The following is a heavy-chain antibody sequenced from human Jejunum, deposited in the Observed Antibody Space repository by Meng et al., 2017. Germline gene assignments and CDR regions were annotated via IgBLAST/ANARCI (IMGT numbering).Heavy chain of an antibody. D-gene: IGHD3/OR15-3a*01. CDR3: TTVDLPGHQIYHH. CDR2: IKSKVDGETT. CDR1: GLTFSNAW. V-gene: IGHV3-15*01. J-gene: IGHJ5*02. Sequence: GESLKISCRSSGLTFSNAWMTWVRQAPGKGLEWVGRIKSKVDGETTHYAAPVKGRFTISRDDSKNTLYLQMNSLKTEDTAVYSCTTVDLPGHQIYHHWGQGTLVTVSS.